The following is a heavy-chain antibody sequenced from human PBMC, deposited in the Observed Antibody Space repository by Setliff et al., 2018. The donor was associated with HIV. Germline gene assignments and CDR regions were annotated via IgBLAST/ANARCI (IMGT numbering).Heavy chain of an antibody. CDR1: GVTFSRYT. J-gene: IGHJ4*02. CDR3: ARDHDSSAYTYFDY. D-gene: IGHD3-22*01. CDR2: LIPFFGTA. Sequence: SVKVSCKASGVTFSRYTITWVRQAPGQGLEWVGGLIPFFGTANYAQKFKGRVTITADKSTSTVYMELRSLRSEDTAVYYCARDHDSSAYTYFDYWGQGTLVTVSS. V-gene: IGHV1-69*06.